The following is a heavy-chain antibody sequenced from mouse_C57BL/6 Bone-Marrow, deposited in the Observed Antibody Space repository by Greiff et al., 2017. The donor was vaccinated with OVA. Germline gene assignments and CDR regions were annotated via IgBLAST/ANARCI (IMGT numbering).Heavy chain of an antibody. CDR3: APNYYGSSYGYFDY. CDR1: GYSITSGYY. J-gene: IGHJ2*01. CDR2: ISYDGSN. V-gene: IGHV3-6*01. D-gene: IGHD1-1*01. Sequence: EVKLMESGPGLVKPSQSLSLTCSVTGYSITSGYYWNWIRQFPGNKLEWMGYISYDGSNNYNPSLKNRISITRDTSKNQFFLKLNSVTTEDTATYYCAPNYYGSSYGYFDYWGQGTTLTVSS.